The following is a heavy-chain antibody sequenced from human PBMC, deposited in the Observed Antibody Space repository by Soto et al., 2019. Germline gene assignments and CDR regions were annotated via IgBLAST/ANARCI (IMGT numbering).Heavy chain of an antibody. CDR3: AAQIVVVPAAKIGAAAGTRYFDL. J-gene: IGHJ2*01. CDR2: IYYSGST. V-gene: IGHV4-31*03. D-gene: IGHD2-2*01. Sequence: QVQLQESGPGLVKPSQTLSLTCTVSGGSISSGGYYWSWIRQHPGKGLEWIGYIYYSGSTYYNPSLKRRVTISVETSKNQFSLKLSSVTAADTAVYYCAAQIVVVPAAKIGAAAGTRYFDLWGRGTLVTVSS. CDR1: GGSISSGGYY.